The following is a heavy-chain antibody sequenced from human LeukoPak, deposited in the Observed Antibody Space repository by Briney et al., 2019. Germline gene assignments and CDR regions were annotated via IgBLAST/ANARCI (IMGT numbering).Heavy chain of an antibody. CDR3: ARDPVGDCFAFDI. V-gene: IGHV4-59*01. D-gene: IGHD2-21*02. CDR1: GGSISSYY. Sequence: SETLSLTCTVSGGSISSYYWSWIRQPPGKGLEWIGYIYYSGSTNYNPSLKSRVTISVDTSKNQFSLKLSSVTAADTAVYYCARDPVGDCFAFDIWGQGTMVTVSS. CDR2: IYYSGST. J-gene: IGHJ3*02.